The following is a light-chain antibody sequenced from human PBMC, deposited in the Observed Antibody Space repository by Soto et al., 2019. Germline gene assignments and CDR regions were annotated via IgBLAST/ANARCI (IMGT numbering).Light chain of an antibody. V-gene: IGKV1-5*01. CDR1: QSISSW. CDR3: QQCNSYSSTWT. Sequence: DIQMTQSPSTLSASVGDRVTITCRASQSISSWLAWYQQKPGKAPKLLIYDASSLESGVPSRFSGSGSGTEFTLTISSLQPDDFATYYCQQCNSYSSTWTFGQGTKVDIK. J-gene: IGKJ1*01. CDR2: DAS.